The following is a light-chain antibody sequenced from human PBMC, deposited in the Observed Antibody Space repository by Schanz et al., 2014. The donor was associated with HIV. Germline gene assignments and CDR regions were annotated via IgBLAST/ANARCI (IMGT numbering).Light chain of an antibody. Sequence: EIVLTQSPGSLSLSPGGRATLSCGASQRLSSSYLAWYQQKRDQPPRLVIYGASTRATGIPDRFSGSGSGTGFTLTISRVEPEDVAVYSCQQYSTSPRTFGLGTKVETK. CDR1: QRLSSSY. J-gene: IGKJ1*01. CDR3: QQYSTSPRT. V-gene: IGKV3-20*01. CDR2: GAS.